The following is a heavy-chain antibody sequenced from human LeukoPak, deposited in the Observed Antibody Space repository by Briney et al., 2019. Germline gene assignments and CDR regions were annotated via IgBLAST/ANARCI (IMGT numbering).Heavy chain of an antibody. V-gene: IGHV1-3*01. CDR3: ARGGTLSGSTSWNY. Sequence: ASVKVSCKASGYTFTSYAMHWVRQAAGQRLEWMGWINAGNGNTKYSQKLQGRVTMTTDTSTSTAYMELRSLRSDDTAVYYCARGGTLSGSTSWNYWGQGTLVTVSS. D-gene: IGHD2-2*01. CDR1: GYTFTSYA. J-gene: IGHJ4*02. CDR2: INAGNGNT.